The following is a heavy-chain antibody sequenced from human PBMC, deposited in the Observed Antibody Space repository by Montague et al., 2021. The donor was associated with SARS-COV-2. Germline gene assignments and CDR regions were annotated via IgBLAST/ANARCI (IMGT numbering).Heavy chain of an antibody. CDR1: GDSISSSSYN. J-gene: IGHJ4*02. Sequence: SETLSLTCTVSGDSISSSSYNWGWIRQPPGKGLEWIGSVHYSGRPYYNPSLKSRVTIYVDMSKNQLSLKLSSVTAADTAVYYCTRHVHMTWPEPSPGFDYWGQGTLVTVSS. D-gene: IGHD1-1*01. CDR3: TRHVHMTWPEPSPGFDY. CDR2: VHYSGRP. V-gene: IGHV4-39*01.